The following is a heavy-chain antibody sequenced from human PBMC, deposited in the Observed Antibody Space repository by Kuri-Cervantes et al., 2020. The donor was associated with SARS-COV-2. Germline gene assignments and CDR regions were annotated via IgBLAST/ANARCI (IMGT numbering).Heavy chain of an antibody. CDR2: ISSSSSTI. J-gene: IGHJ4*02. D-gene: IGHD3-9*01. CDR1: GFTFSSYS. Sequence: GESLKISCAASGFTFSSYSMNWVRQAPGKGLEWVSYISSSSSTIYYADSVKGRFTISRDNAKNSLHLQMDSLRDEDTAVYYCARGSEAGYYYFDYWGQGTLVTVSS. V-gene: IGHV3-48*02. CDR3: ARGSEAGYYYFDY.